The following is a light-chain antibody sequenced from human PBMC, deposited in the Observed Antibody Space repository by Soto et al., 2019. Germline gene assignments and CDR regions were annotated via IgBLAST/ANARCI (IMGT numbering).Light chain of an antibody. Sequence: EIVMTQSPATLSVSPGERDTLSCRASHSVSSNLAWYQQKPGQAPRLLIYGASTRATGIPSRFSGSGSGTEFTLTICSLQSEDFAVYYCQQYNNWPPITFGQGTRLEIK. V-gene: IGKV3-15*01. CDR1: HSVSSN. CDR2: GAS. J-gene: IGKJ5*01. CDR3: QQYNNWPPIT.